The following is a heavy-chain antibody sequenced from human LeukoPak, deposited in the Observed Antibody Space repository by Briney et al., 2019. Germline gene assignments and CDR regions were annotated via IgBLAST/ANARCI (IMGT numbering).Heavy chain of an antibody. V-gene: IGHV3-53*01. CDR1: GFTGSNNY. CDR2: IHSSGAT. J-gene: IGHJ4*02. Sequence: GGSLRLSCAASGFTGSNNYVSWVRQAPGMGLEWVSAIHSSGATCYADSVKGRFTISRDNAKNSLYLQMNSLRDEDTAVYYCASSGSYRFDYWGQGTLVTVSS. D-gene: IGHD1-26*01. CDR3: ASSGSYRFDY.